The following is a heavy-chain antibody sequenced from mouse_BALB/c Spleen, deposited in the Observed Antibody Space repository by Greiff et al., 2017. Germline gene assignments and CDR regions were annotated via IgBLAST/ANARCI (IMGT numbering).Heavy chain of an antibody. J-gene: IGHJ3*01. CDR2: INPSTGYT. CDR1: GYTFTSYW. D-gene: IGHD1-1*01. CDR3: ASSYYYGDWFAY. V-gene: IGHV1-7*01. Sequence: QVQLQQSGAELAKPGASVKMSCKASGYTFTSYWMHWVKQRPGQGLEWIGYINPSTGYTEYNQKFKDKATLTADKSSSTAYMQLSSLTSEDSAVYYCASSYYYGDWFAYWGQGTLVTVSA.